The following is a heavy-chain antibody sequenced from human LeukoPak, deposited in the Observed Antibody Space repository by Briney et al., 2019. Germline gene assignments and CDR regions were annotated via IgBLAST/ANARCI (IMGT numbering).Heavy chain of an antibody. Sequence: SPTLSLTCTVSAGSISSDRFCWTWVRQPAGKGLEWIGRIKSSNTNYNPSLKSRVSISLDTSTNQFSLKLSSLTAADTAVYYCARVPDWTYVPDYWGQGTLVTVSS. CDR2: IKSSNT. J-gene: IGHJ4*02. CDR1: AGSISSDRFC. D-gene: IGHD3-16*01. CDR3: ARVPDWTYVPDY. V-gene: IGHV4-61*02.